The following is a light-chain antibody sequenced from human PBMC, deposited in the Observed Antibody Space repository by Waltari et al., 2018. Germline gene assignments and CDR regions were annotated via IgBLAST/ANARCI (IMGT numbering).Light chain of an antibody. CDR3: QSYDSSLSAV. CDR1: SSNIGAGYD. V-gene: IGLV1-40*01. Sequence: QSVLTQPPSVSGPPGQSVTIPCTGRSSNIGAGYDVPWYQQLPGLAPKLLIYAFSNRPSGVSDRFYGSKSGTSASLAINGLQAEDEAVYYCQSYDSSLSAVFGGGTKLTVL. J-gene: IGLJ3*02. CDR2: AFS.